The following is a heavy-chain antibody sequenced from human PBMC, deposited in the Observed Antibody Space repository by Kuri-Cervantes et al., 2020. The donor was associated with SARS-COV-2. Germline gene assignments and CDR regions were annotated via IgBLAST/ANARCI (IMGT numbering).Heavy chain of an antibody. CDR3: ARDSRGDLQHIYGMDV. CDR2: IYYSGST. D-gene: IGHD3-10*01. Sequence: SETLSLTCTVSGGSVSSGSYYWSWIRQPPGKGLEWIGYIYYSGSTNYNPSLKSRVTISVDTSKNQFSLKLSSVTAADTAVYYCARDSRGDLQHIYGMDVWGQGTTVTVSS. J-gene: IGHJ6*02. CDR1: GGSVSSGSYY. V-gene: IGHV4-61*01.